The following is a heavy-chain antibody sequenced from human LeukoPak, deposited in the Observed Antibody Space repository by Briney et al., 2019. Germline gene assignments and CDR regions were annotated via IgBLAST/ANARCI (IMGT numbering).Heavy chain of an antibody. J-gene: IGHJ6*03. CDR2: IYYSGST. CDR3: ARGRGSSWSYYYYYYMDV. D-gene: IGHD6-13*01. Sequence: SETLSLTCTVSGGSISSYYWSWIRQPPGKGLEWIGYIYYSGSTNYNPSLKSRVTISVDTSKNQFSLKLSSVAAADTAVYYCARGRGSSWSYYYYYYMDVWGKGTTVTVSS. V-gene: IGHV4-59*12. CDR1: GGSISSYY.